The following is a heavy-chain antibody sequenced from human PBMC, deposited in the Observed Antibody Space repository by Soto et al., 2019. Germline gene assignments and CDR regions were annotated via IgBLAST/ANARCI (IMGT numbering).Heavy chain of an antibody. D-gene: IGHD4-17*01. CDR3: AREADYVNWFDP. Sequence: GGSLRLSCAAAGGTFISYSMNWVRQAPGKGLEWVSYISSSSSTIYYADSVKGRFTISRDNAKNSLYLQMNSLRAEDTAVSYCAREADYVNWFDPWGQGTLVTVSS. V-gene: IGHV3-48*01. J-gene: IGHJ5*02. CDR2: ISSSSSTI. CDR1: GGTFISYS.